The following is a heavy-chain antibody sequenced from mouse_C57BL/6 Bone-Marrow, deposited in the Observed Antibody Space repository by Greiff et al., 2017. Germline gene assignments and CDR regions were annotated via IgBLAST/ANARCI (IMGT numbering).Heavy chain of an antibody. V-gene: IGHV1-72*01. CDR1: GYTFTSYW. D-gene: IGHD1-1*01. CDR2: IDPNSGGT. J-gene: IGHJ1*03. CDR3: ARFDYGSSHWYFDV. Sequence: VQLQQSGAELVKPGASVKLSCKASGYTFTSYWMHWVKQRPGRGLEWIGRIDPNSGGTKYNEKFKSKATLTVDKPSSTAYMQLSSLTSEDSAVXNCARFDYGSSHWYFDVWGTGTTVTVSS.